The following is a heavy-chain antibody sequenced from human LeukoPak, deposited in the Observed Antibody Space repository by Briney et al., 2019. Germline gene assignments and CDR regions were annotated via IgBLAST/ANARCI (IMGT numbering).Heavy chain of an antibody. CDR1: GFTFSSYG. Sequence: GGSLRLSCAASGFTFSSYGMHWVRQAPGKGLEWVAFIRYDGSNKYYADSVKGRFTISRDNSKSTLYLQMNSLRAEDTAVYYCAKDPYYYDSSGYYPDYWGQGTLVTVSS. CDR2: IRYDGSNK. CDR3: AKDPYYYDSSGYYPDY. V-gene: IGHV3-30*02. D-gene: IGHD3-22*01. J-gene: IGHJ4*02.